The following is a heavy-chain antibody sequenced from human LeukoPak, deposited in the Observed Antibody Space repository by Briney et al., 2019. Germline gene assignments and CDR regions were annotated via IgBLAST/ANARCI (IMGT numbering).Heavy chain of an antibody. Sequence: SETLSLTCTVSGGSVSSGSYYWSWIRQPPGKGLEWIGYIYYSGGTNYNPSLKSRVTISVDTSKNQFSLKLSSVTAADTAVYYCARDRPYYDISTGYYRPGGDFDYWGQGTLVTVSS. D-gene: IGHD3-9*01. CDR1: GGSVSSGSYY. V-gene: IGHV4-61*01. J-gene: IGHJ4*02. CDR2: IYYSGGT. CDR3: ARDRPYYDISTGYYRPGGDFDY.